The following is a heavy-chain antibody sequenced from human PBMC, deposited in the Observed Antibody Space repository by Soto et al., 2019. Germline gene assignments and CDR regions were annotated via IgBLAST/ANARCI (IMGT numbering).Heavy chain of an antibody. D-gene: IGHD3-22*01. Sequence: HPWGSLRLSCAASGFIFKTYGMHCVRQAPGKGLEWVAVISYDGTNEKYADSVKGRFTISRDISKNTLYLQMNSLRVEDTAVYYCAKGGSGYYWDYWGQGTLVTVSS. CDR1: GFIFKTYG. CDR3: AKGGSGYYWDY. J-gene: IGHJ4*02. CDR2: ISYDGTNE. V-gene: IGHV3-30*18.